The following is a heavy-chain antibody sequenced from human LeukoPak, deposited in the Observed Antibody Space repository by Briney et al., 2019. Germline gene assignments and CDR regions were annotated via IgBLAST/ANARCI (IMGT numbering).Heavy chain of an antibody. V-gene: IGHV3-30*18. CDR1: GFSFSKYG. CDR2: ISYDGRRK. Sequence: PGGSLRLSCAASGFSFSKYGMHWVRQVPGKGLEWVALISYDGRRKYYADSMKGRFTISRDNFKNTLNLQMNSLRAEDTAVYYCAKEGTSMPFEGDYLDYWGQGPLVTASS. D-gene: IGHD1-1*01. J-gene: IGHJ4*01. CDR3: AKEGTSMPFEGDYLDY.